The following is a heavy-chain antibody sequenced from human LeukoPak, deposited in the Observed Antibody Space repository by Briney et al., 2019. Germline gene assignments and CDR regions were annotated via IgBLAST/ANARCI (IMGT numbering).Heavy chain of an antibody. CDR2: IYYSGST. CDR3: ARDSLLYYYDSSGYISHAFDI. J-gene: IGHJ3*02. D-gene: IGHD3-22*01. V-gene: IGHV4-59*01. CDR1: GGSISSYY. Sequence: PSETLSLTCTVSGGSISSYYWSWIRQPPGKGLEWIGYIYYSGSTNYNPSLKSRVPISVDTSKNQFSLKLSSVTAADTALYYCARDSLLYYYDSSGYISHAFDIWGQGTMVTVSS.